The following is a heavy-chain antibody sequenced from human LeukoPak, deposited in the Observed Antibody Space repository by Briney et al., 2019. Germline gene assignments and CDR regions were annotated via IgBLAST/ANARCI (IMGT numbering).Heavy chain of an antibody. CDR3: VKDSDYDSSGYPNDAFDI. CDR2: ISGSGGST. CDR1: GFTFTSYA. V-gene: IGHV3-23*01. Sequence: GGSLRLSCAASGFTFTSYAMNWVRQAPGKGLEWVSGISGSGGSTYYADSVKGRFSISRDNSKNTLYLQMSSLRAEDTAVYYCVKDSDYDSSGYPNDAFDIWGQGAMVTVSS. D-gene: IGHD3-22*01. J-gene: IGHJ3*02.